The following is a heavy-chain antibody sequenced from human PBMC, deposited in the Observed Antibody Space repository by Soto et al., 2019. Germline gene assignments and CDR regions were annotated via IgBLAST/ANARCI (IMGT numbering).Heavy chain of an antibody. Sequence: ASVKVSCKASGYTFTSYGIHWVLQAPGQRLEWMGWINAANGDTKYSPKFQGRVTITRDTSASTAYMELSSLRSEDTAVYYCVRRHVSATGIDWFDPWGQGILVTVSS. CDR3: VRRHVSATGIDWFDP. V-gene: IGHV1-3*01. CDR1: GYTFTSYG. J-gene: IGHJ5*02. D-gene: IGHD6-13*01. CDR2: INAANGDT.